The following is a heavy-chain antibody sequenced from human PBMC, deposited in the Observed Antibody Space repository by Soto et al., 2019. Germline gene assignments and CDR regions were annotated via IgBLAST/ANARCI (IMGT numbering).Heavy chain of an antibody. D-gene: IGHD3-22*01. CDR3: ARDPKDSSDYYHHYYYGMDV. J-gene: IGHJ6*02. CDR1: GGTFSSYA. CDR2: INAGNGNT. Sequence: ASVKVSCKASGGTFSSYAISWVRQAPGQGLEWTGWINAGNGNTKYSEKFQGRVTITRDTSASTAYLELSSLRSEDTAVYYCARDPKDSSDYYHHYYYGMDVWGQGTTVTVSS. V-gene: IGHV1-3*01.